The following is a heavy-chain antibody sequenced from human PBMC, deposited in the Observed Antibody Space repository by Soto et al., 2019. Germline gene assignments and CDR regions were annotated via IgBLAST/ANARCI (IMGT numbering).Heavy chain of an antibody. CDR1: GGTFSSYA. D-gene: IGHD2-2*01. V-gene: IGHV1-69*12. J-gene: IGHJ6*02. CDR2: IIPIFGTA. CDR3: ARANCISTSCYVYYYYGMDV. Sequence: QVQLVQSGAEVKKPGSSVKVSCKASGGTFSSYAISWVRQAPGQGLEWMGGIIPIFGTANYAQKFQGRVTSTADESTSTAYMELSSLRSEDTAVYYCARANCISTSCYVYYYYGMDVWGQGTTVTVSS.